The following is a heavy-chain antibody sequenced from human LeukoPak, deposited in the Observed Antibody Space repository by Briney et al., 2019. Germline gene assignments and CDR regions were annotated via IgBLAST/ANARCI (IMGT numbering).Heavy chain of an antibody. CDR1: GFTFDDYA. Sequence: GGSLRLSCAASGFTFDDYAMHWVRQAPGKGLEWVSGISWNSGSIGYADSVKGRFTISRDNAKNSLYLQMNSLRAEDTALYYCAKSGRRDWLSNWGQGTLVTVSS. CDR3: AKSGRRDWLSN. CDR2: ISWNSGSI. J-gene: IGHJ4*02. D-gene: IGHD3/OR15-3a*01. V-gene: IGHV3-9*01.